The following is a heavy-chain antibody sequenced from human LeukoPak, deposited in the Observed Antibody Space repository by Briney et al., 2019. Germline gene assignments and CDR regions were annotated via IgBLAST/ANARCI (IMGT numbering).Heavy chain of an antibody. J-gene: IGHJ4*02. CDR1: GGSISSGSYY. Sequence: SETLSLTCTVSGGSISSGSYYWGWIRQPPGKGLEWIGSIYYSGSTYYNPSLKSRVTISVDTSKNQFSLKLSSVTAADTAVYYCARLVGLVNIVVVPTAYCDYWGQGTLVTVSS. D-gene: IGHD2-2*01. V-gene: IGHV4-39*01. CDR3: ARLVGLVNIVVVPTAYCDY. CDR2: IYYSGST.